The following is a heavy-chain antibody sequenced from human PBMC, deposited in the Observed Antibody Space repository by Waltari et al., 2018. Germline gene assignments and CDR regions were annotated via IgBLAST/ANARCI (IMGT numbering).Heavy chain of an antibody. CDR1: GYTFTSYD. Sequence: QVQLVQSGAEVKKPGASVKVSCKASGYTFTSYDINWVRQAPGQGLEWMGWMNPNSGNTGYAQKFQGRVTMTRNTSISTAYMELSSLRSEDTAVYYCARGGLWFGELLLGFFDYWGQGTLVTVSS. J-gene: IGHJ4*02. D-gene: IGHD3-10*01. V-gene: IGHV1-8*01. CDR2: MNPNSGNT. CDR3: ARGGLWFGELLLGFFDY.